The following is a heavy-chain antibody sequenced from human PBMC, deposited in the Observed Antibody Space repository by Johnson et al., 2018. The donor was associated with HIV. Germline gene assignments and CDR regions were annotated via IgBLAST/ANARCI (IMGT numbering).Heavy chain of an antibody. Sequence: VQLVESGGGLVKPGGSLRLSCAASGFTFSNAWMSWVRQAPGKGLEWVGRIKSKTDGGTTDYAAPVKGRFTISRDDSKKTLYLQMNSLRAAATAVYCCAKDLTYYNFWSGSWGDAFDFWGQGTMVTVSS. D-gene: IGHD3-3*01. CDR2: IKSKTDGGTT. CDR1: GFTFSNAW. V-gene: IGHV3-15*01. CDR3: AKDLTYYNFWSGSWGDAFDF. J-gene: IGHJ3*01.